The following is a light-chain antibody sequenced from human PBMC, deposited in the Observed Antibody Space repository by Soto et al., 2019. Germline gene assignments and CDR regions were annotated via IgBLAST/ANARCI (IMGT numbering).Light chain of an antibody. V-gene: IGLV2-8*01. CDR2: EVS. CDR1: SSDVGGYNY. J-gene: IGLJ3*02. CDR3: NSYAGSNNWV. Sequence: QSVLTQPASVSGSPGQSITISCTGTSSDVGGYNYVSWYQQHPGKAPKLMIYEVSKRPSGVPDRFSGSKSGNTASLTVSGXQAXXXXXXYCNSYAGSNNWVFGGGTKLTVL.